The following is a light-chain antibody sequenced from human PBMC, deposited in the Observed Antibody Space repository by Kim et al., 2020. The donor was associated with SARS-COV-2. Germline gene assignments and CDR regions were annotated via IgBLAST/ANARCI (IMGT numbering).Light chain of an antibody. V-gene: IGKV1D-16*01. Sequence: ASIGDTVTITCRASQSISIWLAWYQQKPGEAPKPLIYGASTLQSWVPSRFSGSGSGTDFTLTIDRLQPEDFATYYCQQYSSYVLTFGEGTKVDIK. CDR2: GAS. J-gene: IGKJ4*01. CDR1: QSISIW. CDR3: QQYSSYVLT.